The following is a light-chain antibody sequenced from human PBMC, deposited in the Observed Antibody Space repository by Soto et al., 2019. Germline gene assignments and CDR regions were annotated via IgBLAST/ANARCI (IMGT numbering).Light chain of an antibody. Sequence: QLTQSPSTLSASIGERVTITCRARWSSSSWLAWYQQKPEYAPKLLSYDASTLESEVPSKFGDSGSGTEFTLTISILQPDDFATYYCQQYNSYSWAFGQGTKVDIK. CDR2: DAS. V-gene: IGKV1-5*01. CDR1: WSSSSW. J-gene: IGKJ1*01. CDR3: QQYNSYSWA.